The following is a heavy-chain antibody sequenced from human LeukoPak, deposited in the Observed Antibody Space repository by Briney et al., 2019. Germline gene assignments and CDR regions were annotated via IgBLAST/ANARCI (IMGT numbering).Heavy chain of an antibody. V-gene: IGHV4-59*01. CDR3: ARFQYDLGAFDI. J-gene: IGHJ3*02. Sequence: GSLRLSCAASGFTFSNACMSWIRQPPGKGLEWIGYIYYSGSTNYNPSLKSRVTISVDTSKNQFSLKLSSVTAADTAVYYCARFQYDLGAFDIWGQGTMVTVSS. D-gene: IGHD2-8*01. CDR1: GFTFSNAC. CDR2: IYYSGST.